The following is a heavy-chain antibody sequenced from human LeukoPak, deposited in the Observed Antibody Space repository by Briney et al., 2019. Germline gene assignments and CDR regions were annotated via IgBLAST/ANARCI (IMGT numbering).Heavy chain of an antibody. CDR2: INHSGST. CDR1: GGSFSGYY. D-gene: IGHD4-17*01. V-gene: IGHV4-34*01. J-gene: IGHJ4*02. CDR3: ARQDGDHTFDY. Sequence: SETLSLTCAVYGGSFSGYYWSWIRQPPGKGLEWIGEINHSGSTNYNPSLKSRVTISVDTSKNQFSLKVTSVTAADTAVYYCARQDGDHTFDYWGQGALVTVSS.